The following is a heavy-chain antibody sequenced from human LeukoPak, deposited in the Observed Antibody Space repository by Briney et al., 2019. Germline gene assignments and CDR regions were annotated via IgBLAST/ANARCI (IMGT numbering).Heavy chain of an antibody. V-gene: IGHV1-24*01. J-gene: IGHJ4*02. CDR1: GYTLTELS. Sequence: ASVKVSCKVSGYTLTELSMHWVRQAPGKGLEWMGGFDPEDSETIYAQKFQGRVTMTEDTSTDTAYMELSSLRSEDTAVYYCATDLRGLQSFDYWGQGTLVTVSS. CDR2: FDPEDSET. D-gene: IGHD5-24*01. CDR3: ATDLRGLQSFDY.